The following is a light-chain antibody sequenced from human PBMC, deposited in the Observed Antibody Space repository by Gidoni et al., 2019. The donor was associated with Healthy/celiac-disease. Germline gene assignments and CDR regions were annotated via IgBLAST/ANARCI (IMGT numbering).Light chain of an antibody. CDR2: DNN. V-gene: IGLV1-51*01. Sequence: QSVLTRPPSVSAAPGQKVTISCSGSSSNIGNNYVSWYQQLPGTAPNLLIYDNNKRPSGIPDRFSGSKSGTSATLGITGLQTGDEADYYCGTWDSSLSAGGVFGTGTKVTVL. CDR1: SSNIGNNY. CDR3: GTWDSSLSAGGV. J-gene: IGLJ1*01.